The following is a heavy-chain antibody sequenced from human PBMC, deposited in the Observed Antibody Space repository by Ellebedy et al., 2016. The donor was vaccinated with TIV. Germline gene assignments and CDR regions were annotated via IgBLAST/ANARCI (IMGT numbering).Heavy chain of an antibody. CDR2: IKQDGSEK. V-gene: IGHV3-7*03. Sequence: GESLKISCAASGFTFSSYWMTLVRQAPGKGPEWVAHIKQDGSEKYYVDSVKGRFTISRDNAEHSLYLQMNSLRAEDTAVYYCARRGLAAGGTLLYYWGQGTLVTVSS. CDR1: GFTFSSYW. J-gene: IGHJ4*02. CDR3: ARRGLAAGGTLLYY. D-gene: IGHD6-13*01.